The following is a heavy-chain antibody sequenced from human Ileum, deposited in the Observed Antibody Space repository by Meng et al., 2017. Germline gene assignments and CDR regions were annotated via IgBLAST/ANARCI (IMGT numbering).Heavy chain of an antibody. CDR3: AGAPQYTGSAYF. D-gene: IGHD1-26*01. CDR1: GFTFSSHE. Sequence: GESLKISCTASGFTFSSHEMYWVRQAPGKGLEWISYISDSGGIVLYADSVRGRFTLSRDNAKNTVYLQMNSLRDEDTADYYCAGAPQYTGSAYFWGQGTLVTVSS. V-gene: IGHV3-48*03. J-gene: IGHJ4*02. CDR2: ISDSGGIV.